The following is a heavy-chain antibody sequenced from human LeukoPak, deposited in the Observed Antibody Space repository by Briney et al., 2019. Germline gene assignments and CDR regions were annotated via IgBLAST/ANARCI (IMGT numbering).Heavy chain of an antibody. CDR3: ARAGRGYSGYGVVDY. J-gene: IGHJ4*02. CDR1: GFPLSSYA. D-gene: IGHD5-12*01. Sequence: PGGSLRLSCAASGFPLSSYAMSWVRQVPGKGLEWVSATSSSDDGTYYADSVKGRFTISRDNAKNSLYLQMNSLRAEDTAVYYCARAGRGYSGYGVVDYWGQGTLVTVSS. CDR2: TSSSDDGT. V-gene: IGHV3-21*01.